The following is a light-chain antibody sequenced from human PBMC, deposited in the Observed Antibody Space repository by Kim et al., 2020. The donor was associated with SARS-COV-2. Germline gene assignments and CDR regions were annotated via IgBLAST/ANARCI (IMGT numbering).Light chain of an antibody. CDR1: NIGTKK. Sequence: ALGQTATRTCGRNNIGTKKVHWYQQRPGQAPLLVIFRDSHRPSGISEQFSGSNSGNTASLTISRAQAENEADFYCQVWDSTTASWVFGGGTKLTVL. CDR3: QVWDSTTASWV. V-gene: IGLV3-9*01. CDR2: RDS. J-gene: IGLJ3*02.